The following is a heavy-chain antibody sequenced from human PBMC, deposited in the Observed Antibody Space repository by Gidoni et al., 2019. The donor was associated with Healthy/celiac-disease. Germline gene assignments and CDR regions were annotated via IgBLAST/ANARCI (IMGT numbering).Heavy chain of an antibody. Sequence: QVQLVQSGAEVQKPGASVKVSCKASGYTFTSYDMHWVRQAPGQGLELMGTINPSGGSTSYEQKLQGRVTMTRYTSTSTVYMELSSLRSEDTAVYYCARATDCSGGSCYRHDNWFDPWGQGTLVTVSS. CDR3: ARATDCSGGSCYRHDNWFDP. CDR1: GYTFTSYD. V-gene: IGHV1-46*04. CDR2: INPSGGST. J-gene: IGHJ5*02. D-gene: IGHD2-15*01.